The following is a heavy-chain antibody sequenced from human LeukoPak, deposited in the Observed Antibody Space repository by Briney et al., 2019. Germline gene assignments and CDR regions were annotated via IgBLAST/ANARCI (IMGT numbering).Heavy chain of an antibody. Sequence: GGSLRLSCAASGFTFNSFWIHWVRQAPGKGLEWVSRINNDGSGTTYADSVEGRFTISRDNAKNTLSLQMNSLRAEDTAVYYCSQGYCSGGSCYNLDVWGKGTTVTVSS. J-gene: IGHJ6*04. CDR2: INNDGSGT. CDR3: SQGYCSGGSCYNLDV. D-gene: IGHD2-15*01. V-gene: IGHV3-74*03. CDR1: GFTFNSFW.